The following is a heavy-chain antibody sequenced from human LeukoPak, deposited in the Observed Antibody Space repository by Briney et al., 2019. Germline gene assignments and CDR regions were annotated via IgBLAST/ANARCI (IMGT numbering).Heavy chain of an antibody. D-gene: IGHD1-26*01. CDR2: IKNKTKGGTT. J-gene: IGHJ5*02. V-gene: IGHV3-15*01. CDR1: GFTLSNAY. Sequence: GGSLRLSCAASGFTLSNAYMSWLRQAPGKGLEWVGRIKNKTKGGTTDYAAPVKGRFTISRDDSKNTLYLQMNSLKTEDTAVYYCTTTIVGITTWFDPWGQGTLVTVSS. CDR3: TTTIVGITTWFDP.